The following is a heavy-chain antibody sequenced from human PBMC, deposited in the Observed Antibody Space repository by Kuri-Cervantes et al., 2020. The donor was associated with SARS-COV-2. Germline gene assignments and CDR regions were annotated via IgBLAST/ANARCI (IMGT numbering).Heavy chain of an antibody. J-gene: IGHJ5*02. V-gene: IGHV4-30-4*08. D-gene: IGHD2-15*01. CDR3: AREDRGWFDP. CDR2: IYYSGST. CDR1: GGSISSGDYY. Sequence: LRLSCTVSGGSISSGDYYWSWIRQPPGKGLEWIGYIYYSGSTYYNPSLKSRVTISVDTSKNQFSLKPSSVTAADTAVYYCAREDRGWFDPWGQGTLVTVSS.